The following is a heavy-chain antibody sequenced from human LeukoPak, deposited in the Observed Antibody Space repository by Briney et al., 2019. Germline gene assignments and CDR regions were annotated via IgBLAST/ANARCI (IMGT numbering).Heavy chain of an antibody. CDR3: AKSGGYGLIDY. D-gene: IGHD1-26*01. CDR2: IYYSGST. J-gene: IGHJ4*02. Sequence: TSETLSLTCTVSGASVSGSAYYWGWIRQPPGKGLEWIGNIYYSGSTYYNESLASRVTISIDTSKNQFSLKLNSVTAADTAMYYCAKSGGYGLIDYWGQGTLVTVSS. CDR1: GASVSGSAYY. V-gene: IGHV4-39*01.